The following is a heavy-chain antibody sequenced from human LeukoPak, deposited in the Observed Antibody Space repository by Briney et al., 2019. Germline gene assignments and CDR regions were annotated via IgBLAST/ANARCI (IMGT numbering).Heavy chain of an antibody. CDR2: IYSDNT. D-gene: IGHD2-15*01. CDR1: GFTVSSNS. J-gene: IGHJ5*01. Sequence: PGGSLRLSCTVSGFTVSSNSMSWVRQAPGKGLEWVSFIYSDNTHYSDSVKGRFTISRDNSKNTLYLQMNSLRAEDTAVYYCARGALDAATPFDSWGQGTLVTVSS. CDR3: ARGALDAATPFDS. V-gene: IGHV3-53*01.